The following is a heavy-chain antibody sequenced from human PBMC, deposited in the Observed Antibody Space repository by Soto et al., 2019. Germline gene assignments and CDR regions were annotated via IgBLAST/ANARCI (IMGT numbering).Heavy chain of an antibody. D-gene: IGHD5-18*01. V-gene: IGHV5-51*03. Sequence: EVQLVQSGAEVKKPGESLKISCQASGHSFTSYWIGWVRQMPGKGLEWMGFIYPDDSDTRYSPSFQGQVTISADKSISTAYLQWRSLKASDTAMYYCARVRRGSRGYSYGPQWAFDYWGQGTLVTVSS. CDR3: ARVRRGSRGYSYGPQWAFDY. J-gene: IGHJ4*02. CDR1: GHSFTSYW. CDR2: IYPDDSDT.